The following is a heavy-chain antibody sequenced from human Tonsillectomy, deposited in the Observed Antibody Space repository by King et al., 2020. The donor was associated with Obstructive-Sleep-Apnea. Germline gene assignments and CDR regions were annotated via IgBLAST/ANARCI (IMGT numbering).Heavy chain of an antibody. CDR3: ARSMRITMVRGVITVDAFDI. CDR2: INWNGGST. Sequence: QLVQSGGGVVRPGGSLRLSCAASGFTFDDYGMSWVRQAPGKGLAWVSGINWNGGSTGYADSVKGRFTISRDNAKNSLYLQMNSLRAEDTALYHCARSMRITMVRGVITVDAFDIWGQGTMVTVSS. D-gene: IGHD3-10*01. J-gene: IGHJ3*02. V-gene: IGHV3-20*01. CDR1: GFTFDDYG.